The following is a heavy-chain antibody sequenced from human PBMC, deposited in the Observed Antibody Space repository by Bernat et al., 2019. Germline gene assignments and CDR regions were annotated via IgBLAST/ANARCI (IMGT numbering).Heavy chain of an antibody. CDR2: LSSDGSTT. J-gene: IGHJ5*02. D-gene: IGHD5-18*01. Sequence: EVQLVESGGGFVQPGGSLRLSCAASGFTFSNYWMHWVRQAPGKGLVLVSRLSSDGSTTSYGESVKCRFTISRDNAKNTLFLQMKSLSAEDTAVYVWAREGSDTPYNWFDPWGQGTLVTVSS. CDR1: GFTFSNYW. V-gene: IGHV3-74*01. CDR3: AREGSDTPYNWFDP.